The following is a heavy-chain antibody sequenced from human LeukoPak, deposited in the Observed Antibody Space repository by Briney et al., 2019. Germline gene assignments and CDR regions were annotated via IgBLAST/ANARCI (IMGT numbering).Heavy chain of an antibody. J-gene: IGHJ4*02. CDR3: ATLGPGIAARRGGFDY. D-gene: IGHD6-6*01. CDR2: FDPKDGET. Sequence: ASVKVSCKASGYTFTSYYMHWVRQAPGKGLEWMGGFDPKDGETIYAQKFQGRVTMTEDTSTDTAYMELSSLRSEDTAVYYCATLGPGIAARRGGFDYWGQGTLVTVSS. V-gene: IGHV1-24*01. CDR1: GYTFTSYY.